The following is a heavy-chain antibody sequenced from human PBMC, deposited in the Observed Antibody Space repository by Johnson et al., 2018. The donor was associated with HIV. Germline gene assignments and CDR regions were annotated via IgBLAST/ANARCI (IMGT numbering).Heavy chain of an antibody. J-gene: IGHJ3*01. CDR2: IYSGGNT. CDR1: GFTFSSYW. CDR3: ARAPHDAFDV. Sequence: VQLVESGGGLVQPGGSLRLSCAASGFTFSSYWMSWVRQAPGKGLEWVSVIYSGGNTYYTDAVKGRFTISRDNSDNTMYLQMNSLRDEDPAEYYCARAPHDAFDVWGQGTMVTVSS. V-gene: IGHV3-66*01.